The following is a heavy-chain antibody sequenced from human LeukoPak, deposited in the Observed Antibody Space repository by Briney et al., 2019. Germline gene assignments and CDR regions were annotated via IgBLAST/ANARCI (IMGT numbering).Heavy chain of an antibody. CDR1: GFTFSSYS. J-gene: IGHJ4*03. Sequence: GGSLRLSCAASGFTFSSYSMNWVRQAPGKGLEWVSYISSSSSTIYYADSVKGRFTISRDNAKNSLYLQMNSLRAEDTAVYYCAREGIAAAGDYWGQGTTVTVSS. CDR2: ISSSSSTI. CDR3: AREGIAAAGDY. V-gene: IGHV3-48*04. D-gene: IGHD6-13*01.